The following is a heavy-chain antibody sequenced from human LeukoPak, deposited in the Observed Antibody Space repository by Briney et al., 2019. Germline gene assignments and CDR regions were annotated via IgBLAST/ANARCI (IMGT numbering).Heavy chain of an antibody. CDR2: INHSGST. J-gene: IGHJ5*02. D-gene: IGHD3-10*01. Sequence: PSETLSLTCAVYGGSFSGYYWSWIRQPPGKGLEWIGEINHSGSTNYNPSLKSRVTISVDTSKNQFSPKLSSVTAADTAVYYCARRHLTYYYGSGRGNWFDPWGQGTLVTVSS. CDR1: GGSFSGYY. CDR3: ARRHLTYYYGSGRGNWFDP. V-gene: IGHV4-34*01.